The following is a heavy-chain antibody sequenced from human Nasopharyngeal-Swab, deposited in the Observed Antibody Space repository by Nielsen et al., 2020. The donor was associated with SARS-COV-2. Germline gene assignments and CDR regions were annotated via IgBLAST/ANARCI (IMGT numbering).Heavy chain of an antibody. CDR2: ISAYNGNT. Sequence: ASVKVSCKAPGYTFTSYGISWERQAPGQGLEWMGWISAYNGNTNYAQKLQGRVTMTTDTSTSTAYMELRSLRSDDTAVYYCARGYGSGSYYAYYYYGMDVWGQGTTVTVSS. J-gene: IGHJ6*02. CDR1: GYTFTSYG. V-gene: IGHV1-18*01. D-gene: IGHD3-10*01. CDR3: ARGYGSGSYYAYYYYGMDV.